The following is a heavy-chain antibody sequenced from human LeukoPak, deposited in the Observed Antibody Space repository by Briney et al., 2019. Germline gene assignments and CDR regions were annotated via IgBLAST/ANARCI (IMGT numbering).Heavy chain of an antibody. CDR3: ATDSGYRRYDY. Sequence: SETLSLTCTVSGFSISSYYWRWLRQPPGKGLELIGYIYYSGSTNYNPSLKSRVTISVDRSKNQFSLNLTSVTAADTTVYYCATDSGYRRYDYWGQGTLVTVSS. CDR2: IYYSGST. V-gene: IGHV4-59*01. D-gene: IGHD5-12*01. CDR1: GFSISSYY. J-gene: IGHJ4*02.